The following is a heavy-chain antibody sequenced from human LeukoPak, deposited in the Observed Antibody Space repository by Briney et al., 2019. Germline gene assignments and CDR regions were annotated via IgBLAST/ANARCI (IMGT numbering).Heavy chain of an antibody. V-gene: IGHV3-30*02. CDR1: GFTFSNYS. CDR3: ARSGIAAAGTGSIFFH. J-gene: IGHJ4*02. Sequence: PGGSLRLSCAASGFTFSNYSMHWVRQAPGKGLEWVAFIRYDGSNKYYADSVKGRFTISRDNSKNTLYLQMNSLRAEDTAVYYCARSGIAAAGTGSIFFHWGQGTLVTVSS. CDR2: IRYDGSNK. D-gene: IGHD6-13*01.